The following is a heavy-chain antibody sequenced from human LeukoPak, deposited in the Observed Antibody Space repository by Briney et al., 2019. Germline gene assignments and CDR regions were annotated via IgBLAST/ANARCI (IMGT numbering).Heavy chain of an antibody. Sequence: PGGSLRLSCAASGFNFSACAMGWFRQAQGKGPEWVAAILYDSSNKYYADSVKDRFTISRDNSKNTVYLQMNSLRAEDTALYYCAKDLHYITAADYWGQGILVTVSS. CDR2: ILYDSSNK. CDR1: GFNFSACA. D-gene: IGHD6-13*01. CDR3: AKDLHYITAADY. V-gene: IGHV3-30*18. J-gene: IGHJ4*02.